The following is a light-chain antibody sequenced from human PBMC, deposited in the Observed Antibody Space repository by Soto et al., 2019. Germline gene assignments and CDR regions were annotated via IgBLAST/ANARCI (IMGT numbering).Light chain of an antibody. J-gene: IGKJ1*01. CDR1: QSIGSW. V-gene: IGKV1-5*03. CDR2: KAS. Sequence: DIQMTQSPSTLSASVGDRVTITCRASQSIGSWLAWYQQKPGKAPKLLIYKASSLDSGVPSRFSGSGSGTEFTLTISSLQPDDFASYYCQQYGSCSPWTFGQGTKVEIK. CDR3: QQYGSCSPWT.